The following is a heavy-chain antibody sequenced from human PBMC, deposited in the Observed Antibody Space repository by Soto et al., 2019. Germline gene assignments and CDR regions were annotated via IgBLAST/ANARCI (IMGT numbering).Heavy chain of an antibody. V-gene: IGHV4-34*01. CDR3: ARGQDIVVVVAATAYFDY. J-gene: IGHJ4*02. CDR1: GGSFSGYY. Sequence: QVQLQQWGAGLLKPSETLSLTCAVYGGSFSGYYWSWIRQPPGKGLEWIGEINHSGSTNYNPSLKSRVTISVDPSKKQFSLKLSSVTAADTAVYYCARGQDIVVVVAATAYFDYWGQGTLVTVSS. D-gene: IGHD2-15*01. CDR2: INHSGST.